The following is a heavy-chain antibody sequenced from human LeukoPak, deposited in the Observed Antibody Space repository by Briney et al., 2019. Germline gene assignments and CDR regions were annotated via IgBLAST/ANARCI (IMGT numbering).Heavy chain of an antibody. Sequence: SETLSLTCTVSGGSISSSSYYWGWIRQPPGKGLEWIGSIYYSGSTYYNPSLKSRVTISVDTSKNQFSLKLSSVTAADTAVYYCARTGSLRYYYDSSGLDYWGQGTLVTVSS. D-gene: IGHD3-22*01. CDR3: ARTGSLRYYYDSSGLDY. J-gene: IGHJ4*02. CDR2: IYYSGST. CDR1: GGSISSSSYY. V-gene: IGHV4-39*07.